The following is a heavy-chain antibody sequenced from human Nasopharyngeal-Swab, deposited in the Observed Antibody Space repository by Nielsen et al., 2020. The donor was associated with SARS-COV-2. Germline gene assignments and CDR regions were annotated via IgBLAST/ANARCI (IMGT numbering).Heavy chain of an antibody. CDR3: AKGQQWLVQDFDY. V-gene: IGHV3-30*18. CDR2: ISYDGSNN. Sequence: GESLKISCAASGFTFCSYGMHWVRQAPGKGLEWVAVISYDGSNNYYADSVKGRFTISRDNSKNTLYLQMNSLRAEDTAVCYCAKGQQWLVQDFDYWGQGTLVTVSS. CDR1: GFTFCSYG. J-gene: IGHJ4*02. D-gene: IGHD6-19*01.